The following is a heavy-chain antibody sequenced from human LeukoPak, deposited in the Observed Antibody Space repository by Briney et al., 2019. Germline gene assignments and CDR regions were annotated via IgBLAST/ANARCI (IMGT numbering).Heavy chain of an antibody. D-gene: IGHD3-22*01. V-gene: IGHV3-66*02. J-gene: IGHJ4*02. CDR3: ARHVNDSSGDYYRLTGG. Sequence: GGSLRLSCAASGFTVSSNYMSWVRQAPGKGLEWVSVIYSGGSTYYADSVKGRFTISRDTSKNTLYLQMNSLRVEDTAVYYCARHVNDSSGDYYRLTGGWGQGTLVTVSS. CDR2: IYSGGST. CDR1: GFTVSSNY.